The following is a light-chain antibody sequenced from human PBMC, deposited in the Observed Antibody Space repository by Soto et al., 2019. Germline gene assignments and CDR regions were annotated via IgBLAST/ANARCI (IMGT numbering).Light chain of an antibody. Sequence: DIQMTQSPSSLSASVGDRVIITCRASQGIGDDLGWYQQKPGKAPKRLIYAASSLQSGVPSRFSVSGSGTDFTLTISSLQPDDFASSYCLQHNTYPWTFGPGTKVEVK. CDR2: AAS. J-gene: IGKJ1*01. V-gene: IGKV1-17*01. CDR3: LQHNTYPWT. CDR1: QGIGDD.